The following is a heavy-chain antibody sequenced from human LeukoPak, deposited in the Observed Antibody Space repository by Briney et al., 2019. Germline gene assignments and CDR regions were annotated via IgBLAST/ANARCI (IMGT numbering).Heavy chain of an antibody. D-gene: IGHD2-2*01. V-gene: IGHV1-2*02. Sequence: ASVKVSCKASGYTFIDYYMHWVRQAPGQRLEWIGWISPNSGGTKYVQKFQGRVTMTRDTSITTVYMELSGLSFDDTAVYYCARDIVVVPAAAAYYYYGMDVWGQGTTVTVSS. CDR1: GYTFIDYY. CDR3: ARDIVVVPAAAAYYYYGMDV. CDR2: ISPNSGGT. J-gene: IGHJ6*02.